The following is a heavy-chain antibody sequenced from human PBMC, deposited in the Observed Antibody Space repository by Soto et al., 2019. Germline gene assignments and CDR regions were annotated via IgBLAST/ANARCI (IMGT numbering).Heavy chain of an antibody. J-gene: IGHJ4*02. Sequence: QVQLVESGGGVVQPGRSLRLSCAASGFSFSSYAVHWVRQAPGKGLEWVAVLSYGGSSNDYADSLQGRFTISGDNSKNTVYLQMRDLRAEDTAMYYCARDHNEAGDYVLDQWGQGTLVTVSS. CDR2: LSYGGSSN. V-gene: IGHV3-30-3*01. D-gene: IGHD4-17*01. CDR3: ARDHNEAGDYVLDQ. CDR1: GFSFSSYA.